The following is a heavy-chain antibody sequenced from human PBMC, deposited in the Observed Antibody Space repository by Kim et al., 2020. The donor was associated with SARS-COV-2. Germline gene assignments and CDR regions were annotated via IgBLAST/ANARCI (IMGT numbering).Heavy chain of an antibody. CDR2: IWYDGSNK. J-gene: IGHJ3*02. D-gene: IGHD5-18*01. CDR3: AREQDTAMVRGAFDI. CDR1: GFTFSSYG. V-gene: IGHV3-33*01. Sequence: GGSLRLSCAASGFTFSSYGMHWVRQAPGKGLEWVAVIWYDGSNKYYADSVKGGFTISRDNSKNTLYLQMNSLRAEDTAVYYCAREQDTAMVRGAFDIWGQGTMVTVSS.